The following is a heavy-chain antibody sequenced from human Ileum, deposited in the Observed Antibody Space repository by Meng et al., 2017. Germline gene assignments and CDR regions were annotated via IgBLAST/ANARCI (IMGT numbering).Heavy chain of an antibody. CDR3: AALTYCSSANCHHGDFNY. Sequence: GESLKISCAASGFSFSSYWMHWVRQAPGKGLVWVSRINTDGSDTTYADSVKGRFTISRDNPKNTLHLQVNSLRPEDTAVYYCAALTYCSSANCHHGDFNYWARGPLAPFP. CDR1: GFSFSSYW. J-gene: IGHJ4*02. V-gene: IGHV3-74*03. D-gene: IGHD2-15*01. CDR2: INTDGSDT.